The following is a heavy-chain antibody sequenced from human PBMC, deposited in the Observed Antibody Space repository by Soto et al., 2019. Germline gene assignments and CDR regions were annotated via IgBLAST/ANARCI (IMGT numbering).Heavy chain of an antibody. J-gene: IGHJ4*01. V-gene: IGHV1-18*01. Sequence: QALLEQSGPEVKKPGDAVRISCWLYDSVFVTSVITWLRQAPWQGLEWMGWFSANDGGTLSAMKFTDGVVMSTDTMRNMAYLQLWHVTSDDSAVYFCARGGGRHLRPLETWGHGTPVTVSS. D-gene: IGHD3-16*01. CDR3: ARGGGRHLRPLET. CDR2: FSANDGGT. CDR1: DSVFVTSV.